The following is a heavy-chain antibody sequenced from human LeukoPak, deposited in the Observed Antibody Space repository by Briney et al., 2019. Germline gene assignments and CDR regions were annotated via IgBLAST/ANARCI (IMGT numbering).Heavy chain of an antibody. J-gene: IGHJ5*02. V-gene: IGHV3-43*02. D-gene: IGHD1-26*01. CDR1: GFIFDDYG. Sequence: GGSLRLSCAASGFIFDDYGMDWVRQAPGKGLEWVSLISGDGGSTYQADSVKGRFTISRDNSKNSLYLQMNSLRTEDTALYYCAKDMGGSGRNWASNWFDPWGQGTLVTVSS. CDR2: ISGDGGST. CDR3: AKDMGGSGRNWASNWFDP.